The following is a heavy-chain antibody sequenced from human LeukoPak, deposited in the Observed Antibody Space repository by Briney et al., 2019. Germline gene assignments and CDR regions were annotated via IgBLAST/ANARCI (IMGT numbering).Heavy chain of an antibody. D-gene: IGHD5-18*01. CDR2: ISGSGRTI. CDR3: AKNVMVKRYIDY. Sequence: GGSMRLSCAASGFILNNHAMTWVRQAQGKGLQWISVISGSGRTIEYEDSVKGRFTISRDNSKNTVSLQMNNLRVEDTAIYYCAKNVMVKRYIDYWGQGTPVTVSS. V-gene: IGHV3-23*01. CDR1: GFILNNHA. J-gene: IGHJ4*02.